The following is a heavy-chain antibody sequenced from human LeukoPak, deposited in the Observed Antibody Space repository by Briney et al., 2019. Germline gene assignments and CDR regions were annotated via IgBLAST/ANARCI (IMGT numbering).Heavy chain of an antibody. J-gene: IGHJ4*02. D-gene: IGHD5-12*01. V-gene: IGHV3-21*01. CDR1: KFTFSDYS. CDR2: ISSIRNYI. Sequence: GGSLRLSCAASKFTFSDYSMSWVRQAPGKGLEWVSSISSIRNYIYYADSVKGRFTISRDNAKNSLYLQMNGLRAEDTAVYYCAKLSGYDFSYFDYWGQGTLVTVSS. CDR3: AKLSGYDFSYFDY.